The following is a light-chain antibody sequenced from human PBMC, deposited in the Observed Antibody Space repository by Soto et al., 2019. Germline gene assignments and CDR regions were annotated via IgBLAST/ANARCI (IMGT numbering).Light chain of an antibody. CDR3: QQYVSSLFT. Sequence: EIVLTQSPGTLSLSPGERATLSCRASQSVSSSYLDWYQQTPCQAPRLLIYGASSRATGIPDRFSGSGSGTDFTLTISRLKPEDVAVYYCQQYVSSLFTFGPGTKVDIK. V-gene: IGKV3-20*01. J-gene: IGKJ3*01. CDR2: GAS. CDR1: QSVSSSY.